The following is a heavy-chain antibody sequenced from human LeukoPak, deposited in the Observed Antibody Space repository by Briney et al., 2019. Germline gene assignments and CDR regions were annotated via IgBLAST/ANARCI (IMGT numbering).Heavy chain of an antibody. CDR3: AKGNIAELPAAPYY. V-gene: IGHV3-23*01. D-gene: IGHD2-2*01. Sequence: GGSLRLSCAASGFTFSSYAMSWLRQAPGKGLEWVSSISGSYGTTYYTDSVKGRFTISRDNSKNTLYLQMNSLRAEDTALYYCAKGNIAELPAAPYYWGQGTLVTVSS. J-gene: IGHJ4*02. CDR1: GFTFSSYA. CDR2: ISGSYGTT.